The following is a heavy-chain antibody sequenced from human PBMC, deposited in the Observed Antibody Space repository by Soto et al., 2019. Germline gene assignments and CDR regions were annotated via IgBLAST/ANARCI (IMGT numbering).Heavy chain of an antibody. D-gene: IGHD3-16*02. V-gene: IGHV3-7*03. J-gene: IGHJ5*02. CDR1: GFILRNYW. CDR3: ARYRSLDP. CDR2: IKEDGSEK. Sequence: GGSLRLSCADSGFILRNYWMSWVRQAPGMGLQWVASIKEDGSEKYYVDPVKGRLTISRENAKNSLYLQMNSLRAEDTAVYYCARYRSLDPWGQGILVTVSS.